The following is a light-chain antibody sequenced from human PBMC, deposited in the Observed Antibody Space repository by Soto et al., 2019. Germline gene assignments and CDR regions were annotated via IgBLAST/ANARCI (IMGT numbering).Light chain of an antibody. J-gene: IGKJ4*01. Sequence: DIQMTQSPSSLSASVGDRVTMTCRASQSIATYLNWYQQKPGKAPNLLIYAASTLRSGVPSRFSGSGSGTDFTLTISSLQPEDFATYSCQQSYSSPPTFGGGTKLEIK. CDR3: QQSYSSPPT. CDR1: QSIATY. V-gene: IGKV1-39*01. CDR2: AAS.